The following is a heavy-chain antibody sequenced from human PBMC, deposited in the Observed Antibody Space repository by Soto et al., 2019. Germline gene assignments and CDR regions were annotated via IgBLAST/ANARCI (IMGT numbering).Heavy chain of an antibody. CDR1: RFTFTSYI. CDR2: ISSTSNTI. Sequence: GGSLRRSWAASRFTFTSYIMNWVRQAPGKGLEWISHISSTSNTIYYADSVKGRFTISRDKNSLYLQMNSLRVEDTAVYYCAREVRYCSSTSCSTDFDSWGQGTLVTV. D-gene: IGHD2-2*02. CDR3: AREVRYCSSTSCSTDFDS. V-gene: IGHV3-48*01. J-gene: IGHJ4*02.